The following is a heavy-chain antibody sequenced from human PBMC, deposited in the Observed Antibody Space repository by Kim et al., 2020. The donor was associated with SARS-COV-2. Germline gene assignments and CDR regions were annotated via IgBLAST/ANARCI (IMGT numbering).Heavy chain of an antibody. CDR1: GGSISSSSYY. D-gene: IGHD3-22*01. Sequence: SETLSLTCTVSGGSISSSSYYWGWIRQPPGKGLEWIGSIYYSGSTYYNPSLKSRVTISVDTSKNQFSLKLSSVTAADTAVYYCARPYYYDSSGYPYWYFDLWGRGTLVTVSS. J-gene: IGHJ2*01. CDR2: IYYSGST. V-gene: IGHV4-39*01. CDR3: ARPYYYDSSGYPYWYFDL.